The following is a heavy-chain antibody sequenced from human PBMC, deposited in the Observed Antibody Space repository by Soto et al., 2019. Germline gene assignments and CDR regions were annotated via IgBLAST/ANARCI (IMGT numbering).Heavy chain of an antibody. CDR2: ISGSGVST. J-gene: IGHJ6*02. V-gene: IGHV3-23*01. CDR3: AKDYDFWSGYRYGMDV. Sequence: EVQLLESGGGLVQPGGSLRLSCAASGFTFSSYAMSWVRQAPGKGLEWVSAISGSGVSTYYADSVEGRFTISRDNSKNTLYLQMNSLRAEDTAVYYCAKDYDFWSGYRYGMDVWGQGTTVTVSS. D-gene: IGHD3-3*01. CDR1: GFTFSSYA.